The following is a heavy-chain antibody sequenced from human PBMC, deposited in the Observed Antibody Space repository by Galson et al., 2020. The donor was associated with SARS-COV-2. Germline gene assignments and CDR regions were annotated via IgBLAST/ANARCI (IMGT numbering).Heavy chain of an antibody. CDR2: IYYSGRT. CDR3: ARGFDWFDP. Sequence: SEPLSLTCTVSGGSISGSRYYWAWIRQPPGKGLEWIGSIYYSGRTYYKQSLESRVTISVDPSRNQFSLKLSSVTAADTAVYYCARGFDWFDPWGQGTLVTVSS. V-gene: IGHV4-39*07. CDR1: GGSISGSRYY. J-gene: IGHJ5*02.